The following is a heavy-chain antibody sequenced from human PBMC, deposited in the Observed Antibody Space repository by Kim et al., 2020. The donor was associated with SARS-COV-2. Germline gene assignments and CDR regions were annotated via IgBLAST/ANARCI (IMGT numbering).Heavy chain of an antibody. D-gene: IGHD4-17*01. CDR2: ISTSNTNT. Sequence: ASVKVSCKASGYTFSSYGINWVRQAPGQGLEWMGWISTSNTNTDYAQNFQGRVTMTADTSKSTAYMELRSLKSDDTAVYYCARDGDAYGDFVSWGQGTLV. V-gene: IGHV1-18*01. CDR1: GYTFSSYG. CDR3: ARDGDAYGDFVS. J-gene: IGHJ5*02.